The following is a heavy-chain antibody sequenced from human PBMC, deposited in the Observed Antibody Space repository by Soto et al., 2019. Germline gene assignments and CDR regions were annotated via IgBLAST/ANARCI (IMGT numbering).Heavy chain of an antibody. CDR1: GFTFSSYS. Sequence: EVQLVESGGGLVQPGGSLRLSCAASGFTFSSYSMNWVRQAPGKGLEWVSYISSSSSTIYYADPVKGRFTLSRDNAKNSLYLQMNILRAEDTAVYYCVSHGGMDVWGQGTTVTVSS. CDR3: VSHGGMDV. J-gene: IGHJ6*02. V-gene: IGHV3-48*01. CDR2: ISSSSSTI.